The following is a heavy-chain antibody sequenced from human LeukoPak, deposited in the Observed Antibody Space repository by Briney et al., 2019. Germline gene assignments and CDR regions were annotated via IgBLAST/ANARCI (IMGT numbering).Heavy chain of an antibody. D-gene: IGHD6-19*01. Sequence: GASVKVSCKASGGTSSSYVISWVRQAPGQGLEWMGGIIPIFGTANYAQKFQGRVTITADESTSTAYMELSSLRSEDTAVYYCASGWAYYYMDVWGKGTTVTISS. J-gene: IGHJ6*03. CDR1: GGTSSSYV. CDR2: IIPIFGTA. CDR3: ASGWAYYYMDV. V-gene: IGHV1-69*13.